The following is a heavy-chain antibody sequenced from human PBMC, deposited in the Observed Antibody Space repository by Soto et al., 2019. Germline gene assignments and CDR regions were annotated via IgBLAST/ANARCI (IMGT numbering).Heavy chain of an antibody. Sequence: QVQLEQSGAEVKKPGSSVRVSYKASGDPFRNDIITWVRQAPGQRLEWMGRIIPLLTTSTYAQKFQGRLTITADRSTGTAYMDLNNLTSADTAVYYCARDSPIGSTFSGYDAIDYWGQGTRITVSS. V-gene: IGHV1-69*08. CDR1: GDPFRNDI. CDR3: ARDSPIGSTFSGYDAIDY. CDR2: IIPLLTTS. J-gene: IGHJ4*02. D-gene: IGHD5-12*01.